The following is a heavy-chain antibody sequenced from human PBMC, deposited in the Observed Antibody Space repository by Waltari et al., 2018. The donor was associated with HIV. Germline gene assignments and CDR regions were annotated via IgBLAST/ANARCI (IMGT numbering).Heavy chain of an antibody. V-gene: IGHV1-18*01. Sequence: QVQLVQSGAEVKKPGASVKVSCKASGYTFTSYGISWVRQAPGQGLEWMGWISAYNGNTNYAQKLQGRVTMTTDTSTSTAYMELRSLRSDDTAVYYCARGEVGGWYLSGYYYYGMDVWGQGTTVTVSS. CDR2: ISAYNGNT. CDR1: GYTFTSYG. D-gene: IGHD6-19*01. J-gene: IGHJ6*02. CDR3: ARGEVGGWYLSGYYYYGMDV.